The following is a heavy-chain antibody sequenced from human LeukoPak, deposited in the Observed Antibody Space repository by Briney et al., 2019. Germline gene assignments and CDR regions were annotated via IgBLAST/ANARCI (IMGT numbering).Heavy chain of an antibody. CDR1: GYTFIDYY. V-gene: IGHV1-2*02. J-gene: IGHJ6*02. Sequence: ASVRVSCKASGYTFIDYYMHWVRQAPGQGLEWMGWIKSNNGGTNYAQKFQGRVTMTRDTSISTAYTELSRLRSDDTAMYYCARALSDCPKAICYSLDEWVPYGMDVWGQGTTVTVSS. CDR3: ARALSDCPKAICYSLDEWVPYGMDV. D-gene: IGHD2-21*01. CDR2: IKSNNGGT.